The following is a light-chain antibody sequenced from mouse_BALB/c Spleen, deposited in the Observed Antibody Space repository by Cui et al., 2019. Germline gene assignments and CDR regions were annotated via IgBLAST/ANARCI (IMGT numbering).Light chain of an antibody. J-gene: IGKJ5*01. CDR1: SSVSY. CDR2: DTS. V-gene: IGKV4-55*01. CDR3: QQWSSYPLT. Sequence: QIVLTQSPASIPASPGEKVTMTCSASSSVSYMYWYQQKPASSPRLLIYDTSNLASGVPARFSGSGSGTSYSLTISRMEAEDAATYYCQQWSSYPLTFGAGTKLELK.